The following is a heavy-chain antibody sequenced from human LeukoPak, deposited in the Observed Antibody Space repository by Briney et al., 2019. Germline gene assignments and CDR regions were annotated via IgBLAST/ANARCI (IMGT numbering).Heavy chain of an antibody. V-gene: IGHV3-30*18. J-gene: IGHJ4*02. CDR1: GFTFSTYG. CDR3: AKPSYDSSGSNGGYFDY. D-gene: IGHD3-22*01. CDR2: ISYTGGNK. Sequence: GGSLRLSCAASGFTFSTYGMHWVRQAPGKGLEWVALISYTGGNKYYADSVKGRFAISRDNSNNTLYLQVNSLRAEDTAVYYCAKPSYDSSGSNGGYFDYWGQGTLVTVSS.